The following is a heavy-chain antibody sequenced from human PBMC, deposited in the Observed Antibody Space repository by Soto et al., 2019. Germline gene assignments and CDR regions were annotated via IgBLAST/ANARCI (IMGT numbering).Heavy chain of an antibody. D-gene: IGHD4-17*01. Sequence: QLQLQESGPGLVKPSETLSLTCTVSGDSGGFISSSSYHWGWIRQPPGKGLEWIGNIYYSGGTYYNPSRQKRVTLPGDTSKDQFALRLTSVTAADTAVYYWSRHPPYGPLDYWGQGTLVTVSS. CDR1: GDSGGFISSSSYH. J-gene: IGHJ4*02. CDR2: IYYSGGT. V-gene: IGHV4-39*01. CDR3: SRHPPYGPLDY.